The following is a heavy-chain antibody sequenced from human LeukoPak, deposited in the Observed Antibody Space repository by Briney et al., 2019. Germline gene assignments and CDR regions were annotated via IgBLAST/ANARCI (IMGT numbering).Heavy chain of an antibody. D-gene: IGHD3-10*01. CDR2: INHSGST. CDR1: GGSFSGYY. J-gene: IGHJ2*01. Sequence: SETLSLTCAVYGGSFSGYYWSWIRQPPGKGLEWIGEINHSGSTNYNPSLKSRVTISVDTSKNQFSLKLSSVTAADTAVYYCARAPYYYGSGSTAFDLWGRGTLVTVSS. V-gene: IGHV4-34*01. CDR3: ARAPYYYGSGSTAFDL.